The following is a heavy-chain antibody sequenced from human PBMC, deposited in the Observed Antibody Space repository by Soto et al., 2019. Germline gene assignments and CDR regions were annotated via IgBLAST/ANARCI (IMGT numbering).Heavy chain of an antibody. CDR2: ISPYSGNT. D-gene: IGHD3-16*02. J-gene: IGHJ6*02. CDR1: GYIFVNYG. CDR3: AMVDNFVTPAPQDV. Sequence: QVQLVQSGDEVRKPGSSVKVSCKASGYIFVNYGIAWVRQAPGQGLEGRGWISPYSGNTHYASKVQGRLTMTTDTSTSTAYMDLGSVTCDDTAVYYCAMVDNFVTPAPQDVWGQGTTVTVSS. V-gene: IGHV1-18*01.